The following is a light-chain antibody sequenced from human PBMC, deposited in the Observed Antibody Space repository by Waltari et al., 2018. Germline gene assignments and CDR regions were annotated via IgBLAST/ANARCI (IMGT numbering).Light chain of an antibody. J-gene: IGKJ1*01. CDR3: QQSYSTP. CDR2: AAS. V-gene: IGKV1-39*01. CDR1: QSISSY. Sequence: DIQMTQSPSSLSASVGDRVTITCRASQSISSYLNWYQQKPGKAPKLLIYAASNLQSGVPSRFSGSGSGTDFTLTISSLQPEDFATYYCQQSYSTPFGQGTKVEIK.